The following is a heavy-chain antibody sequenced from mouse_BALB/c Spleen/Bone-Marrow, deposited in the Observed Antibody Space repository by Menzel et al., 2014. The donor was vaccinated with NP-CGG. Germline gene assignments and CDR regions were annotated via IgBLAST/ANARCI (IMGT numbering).Heavy chain of an antibody. CDR3: ARDVQYGFHWYFDV. J-gene: IGHJ1*01. V-gene: IGHV7-3*02. Sequence: DVQLLESGGGLAQPGGSLRLSCATSGFTFTDYYMSSVRQPPGKALEWLGFIRNKANGYTTEYSASVRGRFTISRDNSQSILYLQMNTLRAKDSATYYCARDVQYGFHWYFDVWGAGTTVPASS. CDR1: GFTFTDYY. CDR2: IRNKANGYTT. D-gene: IGHD2-10*02.